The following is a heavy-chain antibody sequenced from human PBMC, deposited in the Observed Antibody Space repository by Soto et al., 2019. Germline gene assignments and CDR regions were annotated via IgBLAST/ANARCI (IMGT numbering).Heavy chain of an antibody. CDR1: GFTFSSYA. D-gene: IGHD3-22*01. CDR3: AKSVVYYYDSSGPDDAFDL. J-gene: IGHJ3*01. CDR2: ISATGGST. Sequence: EVQLLESGGGLVQPGGSLRLSCAASGFTFSSYAMSWVRQAPGKGLEWVSTISATGGSTFDADSVKGRFIISRDNSKNTLYLEMDSLSAEDTAVYYCAKSVVYYYDSSGPDDAFDLWGQGTMVTVSS. V-gene: IGHV3-23*01.